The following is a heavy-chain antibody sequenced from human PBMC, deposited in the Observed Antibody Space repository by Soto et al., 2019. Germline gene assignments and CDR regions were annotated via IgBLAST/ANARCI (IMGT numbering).Heavy chain of an antibody. Sequence: QVQLVESGGGVVQPGRSLRLSCAASGFTFSSYGMHWVRQAPGKGLEWVAVIWYDGRNKYYADSVKGRFTISRDNSKNTLYLQMNSLRAEDTAVYYCARESTLYYYGSGKFDPWGQGTLVAVSS. CDR1: GFTFSSYG. D-gene: IGHD3-10*01. CDR3: ARESTLYYYGSGKFDP. CDR2: IWYDGRNK. V-gene: IGHV3-33*01. J-gene: IGHJ5*02.